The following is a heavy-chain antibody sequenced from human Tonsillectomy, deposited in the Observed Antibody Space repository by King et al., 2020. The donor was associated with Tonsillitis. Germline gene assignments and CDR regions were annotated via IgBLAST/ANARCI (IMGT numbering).Heavy chain of an antibody. J-gene: IGHJ6*03. CDR3: ARNKAGSWTSQYYYFNSYMDV. CDR2: IYTSGRT. V-gene: IGHV3-53*01. CDR1: GFTVTTNH. Sequence: QLVQSGGGLIQPGGSLRLSCAASGFTVTTNHMSWVRQAPGKGLEWVSVIYTSGRTYYGDSVKGRFTISRDHSKNTLYLQMNSLRAEDTAVYYCARNKAGSWTSQYYYFNSYMDVWGRGTTVTVSS. D-gene: IGHD3-10*01.